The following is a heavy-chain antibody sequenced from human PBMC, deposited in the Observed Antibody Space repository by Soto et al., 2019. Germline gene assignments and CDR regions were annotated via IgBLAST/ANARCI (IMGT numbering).Heavy chain of an antibody. D-gene: IGHD2-15*01. CDR3: AREEVNGYYSGGSCYYDAFHI. Sequence: SVKVSCKASGGTFSSYAISWVRQAPGQGLEWMEGIIPIFGTANYAQKFQGRVTITADESTSTAYMELSSLRSEDTAVYYCAREEVNGYYSGGSCYYDAFHIWGQGTMLTV. CDR1: GGTFSSYA. V-gene: IGHV1-69*13. CDR2: IIPIFGTA. J-gene: IGHJ3*02.